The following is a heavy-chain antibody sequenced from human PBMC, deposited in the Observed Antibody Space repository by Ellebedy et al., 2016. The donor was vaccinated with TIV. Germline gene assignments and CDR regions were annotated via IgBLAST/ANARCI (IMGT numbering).Heavy chain of an antibody. CDR1: GFTFSDHY. CDR3: ARGGRGIVGATGTFDI. Sequence: GESLKISCAASGFTFSDHYMDWVRPAPGKGLEWVGRTRNKANSYTTEYAASVKGRFTISRDDSKNSLYLQMNSLKTEDTAVYYCARGGRGIVGATGTFDIWGQGTMVTVSS. CDR2: TRNKANSYTT. V-gene: IGHV3-72*01. D-gene: IGHD1-26*01. J-gene: IGHJ3*02.